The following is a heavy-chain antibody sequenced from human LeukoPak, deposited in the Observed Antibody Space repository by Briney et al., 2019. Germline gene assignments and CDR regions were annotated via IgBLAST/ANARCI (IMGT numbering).Heavy chain of an antibody. D-gene: IGHD2-21*02. Sequence: GGSLRLSCAASGFTVSSKYMSWARQAPGKGLEWVSVIYSGGGTNYAESVKGRFTTSRDNSKNTVYLQMNSLRVEDTAVYYCARDAGTGDSYYWYFDLWGRGTQVTVSS. CDR3: ARDAGTGDSYYWYFDL. CDR1: GFTVSSKY. CDR2: IYSGGGT. V-gene: IGHV3-53*01. J-gene: IGHJ2*01.